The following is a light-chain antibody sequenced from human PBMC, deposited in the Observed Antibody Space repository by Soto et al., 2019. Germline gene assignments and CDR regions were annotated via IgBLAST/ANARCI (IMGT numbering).Light chain of an antibody. V-gene: IGLV2-14*03. Sequence: SALTQPASVSGSPGQSITVSCTATSSDVGYTFVSWYQHHPGKAPKLLIYDVANRPSGVSTRFSGSRSGDTASLTISGLQAEDEADYFCSAYTSSTTLLVFGTGTKVTVL. CDR3: SAYTSSTTLLV. J-gene: IGLJ1*01. CDR2: DVA. CDR1: SSDVGYTF.